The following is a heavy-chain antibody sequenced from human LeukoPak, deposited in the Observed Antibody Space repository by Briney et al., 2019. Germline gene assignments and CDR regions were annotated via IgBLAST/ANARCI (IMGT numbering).Heavy chain of an antibody. CDR1: GGTFSSYA. J-gene: IGHJ4*02. Sequence: GASVKVSCKASGGTFSSYAISWVRQAPGQGLEWMGRIIPILGIANYAQKFQGRVTITADKSTSTAYMELSSLRSEDTAVYYCARKLASGYDYGDDDYWGQGTLVTVSS. D-gene: IGHD5-12*01. V-gene: IGHV1-69*04. CDR2: IIPILGIA. CDR3: ARKLASGYDYGDDDY.